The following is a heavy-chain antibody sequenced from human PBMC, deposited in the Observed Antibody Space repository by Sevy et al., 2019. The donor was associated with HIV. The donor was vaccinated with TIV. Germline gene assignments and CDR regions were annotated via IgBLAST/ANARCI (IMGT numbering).Heavy chain of an antibody. V-gene: IGHV1-69*13. CDR2: IIAVFGTT. Sequence: ASMKVSCKASGGIFRSNAISWVRQAPGQGPEWMGGIIAVFGTTNYAQKFQGRVTVSADESRSTAYMELSSLRSEDTAVYYCARDKYYYVSGSFDYWGQGTQVTVSS. J-gene: IGHJ4*01. CDR3: ARDKYYYVSGSFDY. D-gene: IGHD3-10*01. CDR1: GGIFRSNA.